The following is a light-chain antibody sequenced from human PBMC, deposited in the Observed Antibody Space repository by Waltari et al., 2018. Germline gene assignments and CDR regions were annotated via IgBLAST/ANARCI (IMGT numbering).Light chain of an antibody. CDR3: AAWDDSLSVWV. Sequence: QSVLTQPPSASGTPGQRVTISCSGSNSNLGTNYVYWYQQLPGTAPNLLIYSNNQRPSGVPDRFSGSKSGTSASLAISGLRSEDEADYYCAAWDDSLSVWVFGGGTKLTVL. V-gene: IGLV1-47*01. J-gene: IGLJ3*02. CDR2: SNN. CDR1: NSNLGTNY.